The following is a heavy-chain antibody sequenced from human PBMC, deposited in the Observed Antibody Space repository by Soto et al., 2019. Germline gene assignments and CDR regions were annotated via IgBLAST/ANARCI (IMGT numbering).Heavy chain of an antibody. CDR1: GFTFSSYG. J-gene: IGHJ6*02. CDR2: ISYDGSNK. CDR3: AAVPAAIPNYYGMDV. V-gene: IGHV3-30*03. Sequence: GSLRLSCAASGFTFSSYGMHWVRQAPGKGLEWVAVISYDGSNKYYADSVKGRFTISRDNSKNTLYLQMNSLRAEDTAVYYCAAVPAAIPNYYGMDVWGQGTTVTVSS. D-gene: IGHD2-2*02.